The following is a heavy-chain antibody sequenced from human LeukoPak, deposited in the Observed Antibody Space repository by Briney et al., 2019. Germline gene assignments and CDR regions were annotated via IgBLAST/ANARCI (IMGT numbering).Heavy chain of an antibody. CDR3: ARDQGSQYRLDY. Sequence: GGSLRLSCAASGFTFTNHGMSWVRQALGKGLEWVSAITGSGDRTYYADSVKGRFTISRDNAKNSLYLQMNSLRGEDTAVYYCARDQGSQYRLDYWGRGTLVSVSS. D-gene: IGHD2/OR15-2a*01. J-gene: IGHJ4*02. V-gene: IGHV3-23*01. CDR2: ITGSGDRT. CDR1: GFTFTNHG.